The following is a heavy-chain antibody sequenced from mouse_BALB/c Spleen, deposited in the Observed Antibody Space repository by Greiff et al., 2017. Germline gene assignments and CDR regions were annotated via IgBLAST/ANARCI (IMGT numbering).Heavy chain of an antibody. J-gene: IGHJ4*01. V-gene: IGHV3-2*02. CDR1: GYSITSDYA. D-gene: IGHD1-1*01. CDR3: ARREYYGSSWEDY. CDR2: ISYSGST. Sequence: VQLQQSGPGLVKPSQSLSLTCTVTGYSITSDYAWNWIRQFPGNKLEWMGYISYSGSTSYNPSLKSRISITRDTSKNQFFLQLNSVTTEDTATYYCARREYYGSSWEDYWGQGTSVTVSS.